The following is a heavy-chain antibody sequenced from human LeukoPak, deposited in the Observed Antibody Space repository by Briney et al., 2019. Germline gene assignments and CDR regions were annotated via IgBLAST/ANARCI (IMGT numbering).Heavy chain of an antibody. CDR1: GGSISSYY. Sequence: SETLSLTCTVSGGSISSYYWSWIRQPPGKGLEWIGYIYYSGSTDYNPSLKSRVTISLDTSKNQFSLKLSSVTAADTAVYHCARRSHGDWFYFDLWGRGTLVTASS. J-gene: IGHJ2*01. CDR2: IYYSGST. V-gene: IGHV4-59*01. CDR3: ARRSHGDWFYFDL. D-gene: IGHD3/OR15-3a*01.